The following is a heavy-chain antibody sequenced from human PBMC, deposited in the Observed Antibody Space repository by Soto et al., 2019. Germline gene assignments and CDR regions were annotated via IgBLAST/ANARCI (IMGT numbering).Heavy chain of an antibody. CDR1: GYTFTSYG. D-gene: IGHD3-3*01. Sequence: ASVKVSCKASGYTFTSYGISWVRQAPGQGLEWMGWISAYNGNTNYAQKLQGRVTMTTDTSTSTAYMELRSLRSDDTAVYYCARDMEPNYDFWSVYLVGRRGNDSFDIWGQGIMLTVSS. CDR3: ARDMEPNYDFWSVYLVGRRGNDSFDI. J-gene: IGHJ3*02. CDR2: ISAYNGNT. V-gene: IGHV1-18*01.